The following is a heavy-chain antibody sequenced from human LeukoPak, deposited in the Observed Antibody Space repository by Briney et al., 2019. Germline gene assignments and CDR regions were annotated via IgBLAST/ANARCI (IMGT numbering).Heavy chain of an antibody. J-gene: IGHJ6*02. CDR2: ISSSGSTI. V-gene: IGHV3-48*03. CDR1: GFTFSSYE. D-gene: IGHD2-2*01. CDR3: ARDRYCSSTSCYAVDYYYGMDV. Sequence: GGSLRLSCAASGFTFSSYEMNWVRQAPGKGLGWVSYISSSGSTIYYADSVKGRFTISRDNAKNSLYLQMNSLRAEDTAVYYCARDRYCSSTSCYAVDYYYGMDVWGQGTTVTVSS.